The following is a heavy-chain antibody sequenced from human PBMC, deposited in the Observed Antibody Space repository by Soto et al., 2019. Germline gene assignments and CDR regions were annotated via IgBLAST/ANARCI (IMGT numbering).Heavy chain of an antibody. Sequence: VASVKVSFKASGYTFTSYGISWVRQAPGQGLEWMGWISAYNGNTNYAQKLQGRVTMTTDTSTSTAYMELRSLRSDDTAVYYCARDRDYYGSGSIPYYYYGMDVWGQGTTVTVSS. V-gene: IGHV1-18*04. CDR1: GYTFTSYG. J-gene: IGHJ6*02. CDR2: ISAYNGNT. CDR3: ARDRDYYGSGSIPYYYYGMDV. D-gene: IGHD3-10*01.